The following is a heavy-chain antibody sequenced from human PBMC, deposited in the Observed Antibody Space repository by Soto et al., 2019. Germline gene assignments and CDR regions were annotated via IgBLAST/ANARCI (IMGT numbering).Heavy chain of an antibody. CDR2: IYHSGST. CDR1: GGSISSSNW. CDR3: ASLCSKAAPSNWLYP. J-gene: IGHJ5*02. Sequence: PSETLSLTCAVSGGSISSSNWWSWVRQPPGKGLEWIGEIYHSGSTNYNPSLKSRVTISVDKSKNQFSLKLSSVTAADTAVYYCASLCSKAAPSNWLYPCAQRTLVTVSS. V-gene: IGHV4-4*02. D-gene: IGHD2-15*01.